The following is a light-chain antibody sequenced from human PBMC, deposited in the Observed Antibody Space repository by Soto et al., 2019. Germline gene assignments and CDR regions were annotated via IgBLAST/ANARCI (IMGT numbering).Light chain of an antibody. V-gene: IGLV4-69*01. CDR2: VNSDGTY. CDR3: SSYTDSSNYV. J-gene: IGLJ1*01. Sequence: QPVLTQSPSASASLGASVKLTCTLNTGHSSDAIAWHQQQPEKGPRYLMKVNSDGTYSKGDGIPDRFSGSSSAAERYLTISSLQSEDEADYYCSSYTDSSNYVFGTGTKVTVL. CDR1: TGHSSDA.